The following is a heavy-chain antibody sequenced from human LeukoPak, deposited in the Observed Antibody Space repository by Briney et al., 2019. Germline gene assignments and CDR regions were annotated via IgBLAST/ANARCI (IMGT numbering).Heavy chain of an antibody. CDR3: ARGPSGFDY. V-gene: IGHV1-3*01. D-gene: IGHD3-3*01. CDR1: GYTFTIYT. Sequence: VSVTVSCKASGYTFTIYTMHWVRQAPGQRLEWMGWINAGNGNTKYSQKFQGRVTITRDTSASTAYMELSSLRSEDTAVYYCARGPSGFDYWGQGTLVTVSS. J-gene: IGHJ4*02. CDR2: INAGNGNT.